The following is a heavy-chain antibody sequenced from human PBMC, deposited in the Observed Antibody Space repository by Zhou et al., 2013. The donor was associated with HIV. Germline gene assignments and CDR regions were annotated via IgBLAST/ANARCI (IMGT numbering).Heavy chain of an antibody. Sequence: GLEWMGWINPNSGGTNYAQKFQGRVTMTRDTSISTAYMELSSLRSDDTAVYYCARVEARDFWSGYYDYWGQGTLVTVSS. CDR3: ARVEARDFWSGYYDY. D-gene: IGHD3-3*01. CDR2: INPNSGGT. V-gene: IGHV1-2*02. J-gene: IGHJ4*02.